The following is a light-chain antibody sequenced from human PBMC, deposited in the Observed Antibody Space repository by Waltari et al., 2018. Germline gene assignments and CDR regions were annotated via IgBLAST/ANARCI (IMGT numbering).Light chain of an antibody. CDR2: AAS. CDR3: QQYKSYPFT. Sequence: DVQMTQSPSSLSASVGDRVTITCRASQGTGNYLVWFQQKPGKAPKTLIYAASRLQSGVASKFSGSGSGTDFTLTINSLQPEDIATYYCQQYKSYPFTFGPGTKVEIK. CDR1: QGTGNY. V-gene: IGKV1-16*02. J-gene: IGKJ3*01.